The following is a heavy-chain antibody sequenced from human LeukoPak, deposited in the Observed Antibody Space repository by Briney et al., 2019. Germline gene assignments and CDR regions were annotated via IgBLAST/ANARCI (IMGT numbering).Heavy chain of an antibody. CDR2: ISGSGGNT. V-gene: IGHV3-23*01. D-gene: IGHD1-14*01. Sequence: GGTLRLSCAASGFTFSSYAMNWVRQVPGKGLEWVSSISGSGGNTYYADSVKGRFTISRDNSKNTLYLQMNSLRADDTAVYYCATPAKTNYADYWGQGTLVTVSS. CDR3: ATPAKTNYADY. CDR1: GFTFSSYA. J-gene: IGHJ4*02.